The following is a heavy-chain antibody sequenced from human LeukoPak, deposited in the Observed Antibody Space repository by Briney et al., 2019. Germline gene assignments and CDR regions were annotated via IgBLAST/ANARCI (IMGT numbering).Heavy chain of an antibody. V-gene: IGHV4-39*07. CDR1: GGSISSSNYY. CDR3: ARWAYGDYGTRDAFDI. D-gene: IGHD4-17*01. Sequence: SETLSLTCTVSGGSISSSNYYWGWIRQPPGKGLEWIGNIYYSGSTYYNPSLKSRVTISVDTSKNQFSLKLSSVTAADTAVYYCARWAYGDYGTRDAFDIWGQGTMVTVSS. CDR2: IYYSGST. J-gene: IGHJ3*02.